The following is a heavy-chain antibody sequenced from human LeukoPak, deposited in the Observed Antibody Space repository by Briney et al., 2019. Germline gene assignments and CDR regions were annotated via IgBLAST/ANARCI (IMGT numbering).Heavy chain of an antibody. V-gene: IGHV3-33*01. Sequence: PGGSLRLSCAASGFTFSGHGMHWVRQAPGKGLEWVALIWYDGSNKYYADSVKGRFTISRYNSKNTQHLQMSSLRAEDTAVYYCARDYLQGGGRYFDYWGQETLVTVSS. CDR1: GFTFSGHG. CDR2: IWYDGSNK. J-gene: IGHJ4*02. CDR3: ARDYLQGGGRYFDY. D-gene: IGHD3-16*01.